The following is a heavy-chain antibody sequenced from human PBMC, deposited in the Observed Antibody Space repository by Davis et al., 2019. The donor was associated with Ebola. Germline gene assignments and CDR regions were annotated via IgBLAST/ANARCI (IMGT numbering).Heavy chain of an antibody. D-gene: IGHD3-16*01. CDR2: IYTSGST. J-gene: IGHJ2*01. Sequence: PSETLSLTCTVSGGSVSSGSYYWSWIRQPAGKGLEWIGRIYTSGSTNYNPSLKSRVTMSVDTSKNQFSLKLSSVTAADTAVYYCAAVGDGWYFDLWGRGTLVTVSS. CDR3: AAVGDGWYFDL. V-gene: IGHV4-61*02. CDR1: GGSVSSGSYY.